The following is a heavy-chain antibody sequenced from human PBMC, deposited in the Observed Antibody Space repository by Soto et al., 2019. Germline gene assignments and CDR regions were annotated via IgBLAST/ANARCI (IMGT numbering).Heavy chain of an antibody. CDR3: ARDRNYYDFCSGYHY. Sequence: GASVKVSCKASGYTFTSYGISWVRQAPGQGLEWMGWISAYNGNTNYAQKLQGRVTMTTDTSTSTAYMELRSLRSDDTAVYYCARDRNYYDFCSGYHYWGQGTLVTVSS. CDR2: ISAYNGNT. V-gene: IGHV1-18*01. D-gene: IGHD3-3*01. CDR1: GYTFTSYG. J-gene: IGHJ4*02.